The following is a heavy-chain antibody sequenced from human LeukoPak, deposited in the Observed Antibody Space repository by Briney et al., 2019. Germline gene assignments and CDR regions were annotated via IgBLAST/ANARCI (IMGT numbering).Heavy chain of an antibody. CDR3: ATDSSGWYLFDY. CDR2: FDPEDGET. J-gene: IGHJ4*02. V-gene: IGHV1-24*01. CDR1: GYTLTELS. D-gene: IGHD6-19*01. Sequence: GASVKFSCKVSGYTLTELSMHWVRQAPGKGLEWMGGFDPEDGETIYAQKFQGRVTMTEDTSTDTAYMELSSLGSEDTAVYYCATDSSGWYLFDYWGQGTLVAVSS.